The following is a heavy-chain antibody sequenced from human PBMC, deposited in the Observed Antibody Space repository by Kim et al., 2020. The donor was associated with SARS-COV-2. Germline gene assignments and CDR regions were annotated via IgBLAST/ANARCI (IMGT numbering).Heavy chain of an antibody. CDR3: ARGLDYDFWSGYQQGNYYFYYGMDV. D-gene: IGHD3-3*01. J-gene: IGHJ6*02. V-gene: IGHV7-4-1*02. CDR2: INTNTGNP. CDR1: GYTFTTYA. Sequence: ASVKVSCKASGYTFTTYAMNWVRQAPGQRLEWMGWINTNTGNPTYAQGFPGRFVFSLDTSVSTAYLQISSLKAEDTAVYYCARGLDYDFWSGYQQGNYYFYYGMDVWGQGTTVTVSS.